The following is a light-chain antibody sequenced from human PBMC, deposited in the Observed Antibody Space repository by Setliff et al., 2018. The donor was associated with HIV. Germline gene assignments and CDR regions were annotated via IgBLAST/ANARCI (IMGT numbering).Light chain of an antibody. CDR3: CSYAGGNTFTYV. CDR2: DVV. Sequence: QSALAQPRSVSGSPGHAVTISCTGTSSDVGGYDYVSWYQQLPGKAPKLIIYDVVKRSSGVSNRFSGSKSGNTASLTISGLQADDEGDYYCCSYAGGNTFTYVFGTGTKVTVL. CDR1: SSDVGGYDY. J-gene: IGLJ1*01. V-gene: IGLV2-11*01.